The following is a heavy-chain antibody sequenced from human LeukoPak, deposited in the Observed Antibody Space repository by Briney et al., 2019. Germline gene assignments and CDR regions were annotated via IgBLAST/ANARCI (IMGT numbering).Heavy chain of an antibody. D-gene: IGHD6-25*01. Sequence: SETLSLTCTVSGASIGNDYWCWIRQPPGRGLDWLGCFYQSKNTYYNPSLKSRVTISIDTSKTQFSLRSTSVTAVDTAVYYCTRDGSARSLATWGQGALVIVSS. V-gene: IGHV4-59*01. CDR3: TRDGSARSLAT. CDR1: GASIGNDY. CDR2: FYQSKNT. J-gene: IGHJ5*02.